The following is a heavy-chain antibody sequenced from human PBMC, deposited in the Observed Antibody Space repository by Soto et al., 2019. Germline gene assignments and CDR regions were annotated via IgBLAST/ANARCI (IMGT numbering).Heavy chain of an antibody. CDR2: IYTSGST. D-gene: IGHD6-19*01. J-gene: IGHJ4*02. V-gene: IGHV4-4*07. CDR1: GGSISSYD. Sequence: SVTLSLTCTVSGGSISSYDGSWIRQPAGKGLEWIGRIYTSGSTNYNPSLKSRVTMSVDTSKNQFSLKLSSVTAADTAVYYCARRHSSGWYYFDYWGQGTLVTVSS. CDR3: ARRHSSGWYYFDY.